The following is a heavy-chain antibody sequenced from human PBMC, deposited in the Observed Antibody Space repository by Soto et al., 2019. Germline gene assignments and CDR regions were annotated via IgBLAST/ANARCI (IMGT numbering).Heavy chain of an antibody. V-gene: IGHV3-53*01. J-gene: IGHJ6*02. CDR3: ARAAQERYSESFRGLDV. CDR2: LYTGGGT. Sequence: EVQLVESGGGLIQPGGSLRLSCAVSGFTVSSNYMSWVRQTQEKGLEWVSTLYTGGGTYYPDSVKGRFTISRDSSKNTLYLQMNSLRVEDTAVYYCARAAQERYSESFRGLDVWGQGTTVTVSS. CDR1: GFTVSSNY. D-gene: IGHD1-1*01.